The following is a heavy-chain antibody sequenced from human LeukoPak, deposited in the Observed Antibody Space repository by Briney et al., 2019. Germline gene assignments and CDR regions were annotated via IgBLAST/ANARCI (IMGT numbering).Heavy chain of an antibody. Sequence: SETLSLTCTVSGGSISSHYWSWIRQPPGKGLEWIAYLLDSVNTKDNPSLQSRLTLSADTSRNQFSLRLSSVTAADTAVYYCATIKRGSIYGYFDFWGQGIKVTVSS. CDR3: ATIKRGSIYGYFDF. V-gene: IGHV4-59*11. D-gene: IGHD5-18*01. J-gene: IGHJ4*02. CDR2: LLDSVNT. CDR1: GGSISSHY.